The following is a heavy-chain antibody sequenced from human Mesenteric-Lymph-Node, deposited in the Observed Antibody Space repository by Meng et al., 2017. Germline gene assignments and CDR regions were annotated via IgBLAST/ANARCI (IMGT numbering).Heavy chain of an antibody. V-gene: IGHV3-7*03. CDR2: MKQDGSEK. CDR3: ARVKQLDSSGWYYFDY. D-gene: IGHD6-19*01. Sequence: LTGAASGFTVSSNYMSWVRQAPGKGLEWVASMKQDGSEKNYVDSVKGRLTISRDNAKNSLYLQMNSLRAEDTALYYCARVKQLDSSGWYYFDYWGQGTLVTVSS. CDR1: GFTVSSNY. J-gene: IGHJ4*02.